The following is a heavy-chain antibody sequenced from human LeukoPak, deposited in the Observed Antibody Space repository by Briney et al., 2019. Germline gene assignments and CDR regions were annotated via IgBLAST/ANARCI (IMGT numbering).Heavy chain of an antibody. CDR3: ARLRTQYCSGGSCFGYYYYYYMDV. D-gene: IGHD2-15*01. CDR2: INHSGST. V-gene: IGHV4-34*01. Sequence: SETLSLTCAVYGGSFSGYYWSWIRQPPGRGLEWIGEINHSGSTNYNPSLKSRVTISVDTSKNQFSLKLSSVTAADTAVYYCARLRTQYCSGGSCFGYYYYYYMDVWGKGTTVTISS. J-gene: IGHJ6*03. CDR1: GGSFSGYY.